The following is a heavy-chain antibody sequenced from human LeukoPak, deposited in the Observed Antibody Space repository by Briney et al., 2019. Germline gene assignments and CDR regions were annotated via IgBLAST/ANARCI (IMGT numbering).Heavy chain of an antibody. CDR1: GGSISSGDYY. CDR2: IYYSGST. V-gene: IGHV4-30-4*08. D-gene: IGHD5-12*01. Sequence: SETLSLTCTVSGGSISSGDYYWSWIRQPPGKGLEWIGYIYYSGSTYYNPSLKSRVTISVDTSKNQFSLKLSSVTAADTAVYYCARGGYSGYGRGSGWSQSNYYYGMDVWGQGTTVTVSS. CDR3: ARGGYSGYGRGSGWSQSNYYYGMDV. J-gene: IGHJ6*02.